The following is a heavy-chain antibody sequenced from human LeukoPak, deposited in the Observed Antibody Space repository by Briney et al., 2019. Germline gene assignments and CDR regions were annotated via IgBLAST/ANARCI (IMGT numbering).Heavy chain of an antibody. V-gene: IGHV3-48*03. CDR2: ISENGSIS. CDR1: GFTFSSYE. D-gene: IGHD2-15*01. J-gene: IGHJ3*02. Sequence: HPGGSLRLSCAASGFTFSSYEINWVRQAPGKGLEWISYISENGSISYYSDSVKGRFTISRDNSKNSVFLQMNSLRAEDTAVYYCARSRYCSGGSCSDAFDIWGQGTMVTVSS. CDR3: ARSRYCSGGSCSDAFDI.